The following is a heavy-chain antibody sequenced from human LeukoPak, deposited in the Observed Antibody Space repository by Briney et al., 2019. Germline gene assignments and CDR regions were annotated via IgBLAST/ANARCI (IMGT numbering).Heavy chain of an antibody. CDR3: ARDADEGFDY. V-gene: IGHV3-7*01. J-gene: IGHJ4*02. CDR1: QLTFSNNG. Sequence: GGSLRLSCAASQLTFSNNGMTWVRQGPGKGLEWVATIKKDGSDKYYVDSVKGRFTISRDNAKNSLYLQMNSLRAEDTAVYCCARDADEGFDYWGRGTLVTVSS. CDR2: IKKDGSDK.